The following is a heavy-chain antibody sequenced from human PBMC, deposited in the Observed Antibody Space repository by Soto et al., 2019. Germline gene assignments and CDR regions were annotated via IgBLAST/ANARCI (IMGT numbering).Heavy chain of an antibody. CDR3: ARGTQTPLPYYMDV. V-gene: IGHV3-48*01. CDR2: ISSSSSTI. Sequence: GGSLRLSCAASGFTFSSYSMNWVRQAPGKGLEWVSYISSSSSTIYYADSVKGRFTISRDNAKNSLYLQMNSLRAEDTAVYYCARGTQTPLPYYMDVWGKGTTVTVSS. J-gene: IGHJ6*03. CDR1: GFTFSSYS.